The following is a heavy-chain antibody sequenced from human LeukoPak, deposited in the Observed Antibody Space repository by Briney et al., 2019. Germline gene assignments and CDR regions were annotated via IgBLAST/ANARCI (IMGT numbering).Heavy chain of an antibody. Sequence: GGSLRLSCAASGFTVSSNYMSWVRQAPGKGLEWVSLIYSGGSTYYADSVKGRFTISKDTSRNTLYLQMNSLRAEDTAVYYCAKDLMRDRWFGESWGQGTLVTVSS. V-gene: IGHV3-53*05. J-gene: IGHJ5*02. CDR1: GFTVSSNY. CDR3: AKDLMRDRWFGES. CDR2: IYSGGST. D-gene: IGHD3-10*01.